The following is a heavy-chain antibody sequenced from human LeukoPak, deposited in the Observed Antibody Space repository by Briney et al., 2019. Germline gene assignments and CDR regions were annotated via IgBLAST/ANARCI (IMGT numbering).Heavy chain of an antibody. V-gene: IGHV4-59*01. CDR2: IYDSGST. J-gene: IGHJ5*02. Sequence: SETLSLTCTVSGGSISSYYGSSIRQPPGKGLEWIGYIYDSGSTNYNPSLKSRVTISVDTSKNQFSMKLRSVTAAETAVYYCARAALLARFAPWGEGTLVTVSS. CDR1: GGSISSYY. D-gene: IGHD4/OR15-4a*01. CDR3: ARAALLARFAP.